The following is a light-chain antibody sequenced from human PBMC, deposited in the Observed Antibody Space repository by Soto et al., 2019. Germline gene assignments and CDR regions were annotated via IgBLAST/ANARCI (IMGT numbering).Light chain of an antibody. Sequence: ETQLTQPQSSLSPPLGEKVTTTCRPSQSISSYLNWYQQKPGKAPKLLIYAASSLQSGVPSRFSGSGSGTDFTLTISSLQPEDFATYYCQQSYSTPPTFGQGTKVDIK. CDR1: QSISSY. CDR3: QQSYSTPPT. CDR2: AAS. J-gene: IGKJ1*01. V-gene: IGKV1-39*01.